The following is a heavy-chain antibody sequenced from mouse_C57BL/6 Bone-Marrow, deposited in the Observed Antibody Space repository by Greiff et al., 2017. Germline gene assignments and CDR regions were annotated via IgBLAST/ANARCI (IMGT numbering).Heavy chain of an antibody. J-gene: IGHJ3*01. Sequence: LVESGAELVRPGSSVKMSCKTSGYTFPSSGITWVKQRPGQGLEWIGYFYIGNGYPEYNEKFKGKATLNSDTYSSTAYMQLSSLTSEDSAIYFCARSSFDYYGSSFWFAYWGQGTLVTVSA. CDR1: GYTFPSSG. CDR2: FYIGNGYP. CDR3: ARSSFDYYGSSFWFAY. D-gene: IGHD1-1*01. V-gene: IGHV1-58*01.